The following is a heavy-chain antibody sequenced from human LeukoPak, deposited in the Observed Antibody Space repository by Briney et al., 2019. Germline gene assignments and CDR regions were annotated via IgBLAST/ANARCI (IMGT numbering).Heavy chain of an antibody. V-gene: IGHV4-34*01. CDR1: GGSFSGYY. Sequence: SETLSLTCAVYGGSFSGYYWSWIRQPPGKGLEWIGEINHSGSTNYNPSLKSRVTISVDTSKNQFSLKLSSVTAADTAVYYCARGNIYCSGGSCYPSGFDYWGQGTLVTVSS. J-gene: IGHJ4*02. CDR2: INHSGST. CDR3: ARGNIYCSGGSCYPSGFDY. D-gene: IGHD2-15*01.